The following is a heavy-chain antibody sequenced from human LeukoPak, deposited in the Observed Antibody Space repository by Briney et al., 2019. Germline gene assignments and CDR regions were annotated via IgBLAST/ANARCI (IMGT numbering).Heavy chain of an antibody. V-gene: IGHV3-23*01. CDR3: AKSSPLPIAVAGQGFDY. Sequence: GGSLRLSCAASGFTFSSYAMSWVRQAPGKGLEWVSAISGSGGSTYYADSVKGRFTISRDNSKNTLYLQMNSLRAEDTAVYYCAKSSPLPIAVAGQGFDYWGQGTLVTVPS. D-gene: IGHD6-19*01. CDR1: GFTFSSYA. J-gene: IGHJ4*02. CDR2: ISGSGGST.